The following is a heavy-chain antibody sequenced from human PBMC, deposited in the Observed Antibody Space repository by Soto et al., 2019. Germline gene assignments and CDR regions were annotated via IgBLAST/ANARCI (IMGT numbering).Heavy chain of an antibody. CDR3: ARGATSAAFDI. D-gene: IGHD5-12*01. CDR1: GGTFSIYA. J-gene: IGHJ3*02. Sequence: SVKVSCTSSGGTFSIYAISWVRQAPGQGLEWMGGIIPIFGTANYAQKFQGRVTITADESTSTAYMELSSLRSEDTAVYYCARGATSAAFDIWGQGTMVTVSS. V-gene: IGHV1-69*13. CDR2: IIPIFGTA.